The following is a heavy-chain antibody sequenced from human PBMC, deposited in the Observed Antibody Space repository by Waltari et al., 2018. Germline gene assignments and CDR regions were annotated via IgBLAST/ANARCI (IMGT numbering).Heavy chain of an antibody. CDR2: IIGSSETI. D-gene: IGHD1-1*01. Sequence: EVQLVESGGGWVQPGGSLRLSCVASGFNFNVYSMNWVRQVPGKGLEWISYIIGSSETIYYADTVKGRFTISRDNAKNSRYLQMNSLRADDTALYYCARSVQYGMDVWGQGTTVTVSS. V-gene: IGHV3-48*01. J-gene: IGHJ6*02. CDR3: ARSVQYGMDV. CDR1: GFNFNVYS.